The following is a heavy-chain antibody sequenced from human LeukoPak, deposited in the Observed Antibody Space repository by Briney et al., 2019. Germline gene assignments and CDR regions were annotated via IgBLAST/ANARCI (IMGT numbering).Heavy chain of an antibody. CDR3: ARGGSWYRFDY. J-gene: IGHJ4*02. Sequence: KASETLSLTCTVSGGSVSSGSYYWSWIRQPPGKGLEWIGYIYYSGSTNYNPSLKSRVTISVDTSKNQFSLKLSSVTAADTAVYYCARGGSWYRFDYWGQGTLVTVSS. CDR2: IYYSGST. D-gene: IGHD6-13*01. CDR1: GGSVSSGSYY. V-gene: IGHV4-61*01.